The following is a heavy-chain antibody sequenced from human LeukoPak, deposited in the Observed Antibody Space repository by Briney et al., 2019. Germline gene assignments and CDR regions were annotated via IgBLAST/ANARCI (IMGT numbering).Heavy chain of an antibody. D-gene: IGHD6-6*01. CDR1: GFTVSSNY. CDR2: IYSGGST. Sequence: PGGSLRLSCAASGFTVSSNYMSWVRQAPGKGLEWVSVIYSGGSTYYADSVKGRFTISRDNSKNTLYLQMNSLRAEDTAVYYCARDRAEYSSSAYYYYYGMDVWGQGTTATVSS. CDR3: ARDRAEYSSSAYYYYYGMDV. J-gene: IGHJ6*02. V-gene: IGHV3-53*01.